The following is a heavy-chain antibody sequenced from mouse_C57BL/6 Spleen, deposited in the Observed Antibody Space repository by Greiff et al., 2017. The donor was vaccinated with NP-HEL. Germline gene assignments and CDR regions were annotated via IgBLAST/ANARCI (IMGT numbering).Heavy chain of an antibody. V-gene: IGHV5-17*01. Sequence: VQLKESGGGLVKPGGSLKLSCAASGFTFSDYGMHWVRQAPEKGLEWVAYISSGSSTIYYADTVKGRFTISRDNAKNTLFLQMTSLRSEDTAMYYCARADYYGGNYWGQGTTLTVSS. CDR3: ARADYYGGNY. J-gene: IGHJ2*01. D-gene: IGHD1-1*01. CDR2: ISSGSSTI. CDR1: GFTFSDYG.